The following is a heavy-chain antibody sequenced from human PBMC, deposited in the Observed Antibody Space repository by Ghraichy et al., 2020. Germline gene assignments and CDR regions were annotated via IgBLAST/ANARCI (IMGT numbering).Heavy chain of an antibody. J-gene: IGHJ4*02. Sequence: GGSLRLSCAASGFTFSNSAMTWVRQALGKGLEWVSSISNGGSTSDYADSVKGRFTISRDNAKNTLYLQMNSVRAEDTALYYCAKKSPAYCGADCYLDFWGQGTLVTVSA. CDR3: AKKSPAYCGADCYLDF. CDR1: GFTFSNSA. D-gene: IGHD2-21*02. CDR2: ISNGGSTS. V-gene: IGHV3-23*01.